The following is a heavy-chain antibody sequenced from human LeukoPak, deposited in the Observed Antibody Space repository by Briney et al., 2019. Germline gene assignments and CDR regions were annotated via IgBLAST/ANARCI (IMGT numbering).Heavy chain of an antibody. D-gene: IGHD3-22*01. CDR3: ARGNYDSSGYYYFDY. CDR2: INWNGGST. J-gene: IGHJ4*02. V-gene: IGHV3-20*01. Sequence: RPGGSLRLSCAASGFTFDDYGMSWVRQAPGKGLEWVSGINWNGGSTGYADSVKGRFTISRDNAKNSLYLQMNSLRAEDTALYHCARGNYDSSGYYYFDYWGQGTLVTVSS. CDR1: GFTFDDYG.